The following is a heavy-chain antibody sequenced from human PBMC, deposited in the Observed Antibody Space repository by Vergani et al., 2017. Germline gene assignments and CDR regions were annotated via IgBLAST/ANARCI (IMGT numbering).Heavy chain of an antibody. J-gene: IGHJ4*02. CDR2: IYYSGST. D-gene: IGHD3-10*01. Sequence: QVQLQESGPGLVKPSETLSLTCNVSGGSISSYYWSWIRQPPGKGREWVGYIYYSGSTNYNPSLKSRVTISVHTSKNQFSLKLGSVTAADTSVSYCARRSRGVDYWGQGTLVTVSS. V-gene: IGHV4-59*01. CDR3: ARRSRGVDY. CDR1: GGSISSYY.